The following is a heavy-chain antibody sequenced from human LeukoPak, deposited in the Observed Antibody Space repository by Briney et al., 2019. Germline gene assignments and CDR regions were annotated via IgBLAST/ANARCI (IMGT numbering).Heavy chain of an antibody. CDR1: GFTFSSYA. CDR3: AKGRSGIAAAGLNY. J-gene: IGHJ4*02. Sequence: GGSLRLSCAASGFTFSSYAMSWVRQAPWKGLEWVSAISGSGGSTYYADSVKGRFTISRDNSKNTLYLQMNSLRAEDTAVYYCAKGRSGIAAAGLNYWGQGTLVTVSS. V-gene: IGHV3-23*01. D-gene: IGHD6-13*01. CDR2: ISGSGGST.